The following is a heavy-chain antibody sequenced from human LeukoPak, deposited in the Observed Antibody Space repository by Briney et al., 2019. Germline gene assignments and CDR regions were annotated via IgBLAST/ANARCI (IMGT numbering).Heavy chain of an antibody. CDR3: ARGGRAFDI. CDR2: IYYSGST. CDR1: GGSISSYY. D-gene: IGHD3-16*01. J-gene: IGHJ3*02. V-gene: IGHV4-59*01. Sequence: WETLSLTCTVSGGSISSYYWSWIRQPPGQGLEWIGYIYYSGSTNYNPSLKSRVTISVDTSKNQFSLKLSSVTAADTALYYCARGGRAFDIWGQGTMVTVSS.